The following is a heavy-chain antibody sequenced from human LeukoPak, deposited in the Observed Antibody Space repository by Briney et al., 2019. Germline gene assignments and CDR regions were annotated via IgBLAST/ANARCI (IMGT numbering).Heavy chain of an antibody. CDR3: ACVVRGAFDI. J-gene: IGHJ3*02. CDR2: INPSGGST. D-gene: IGHD2-21*01. CDR1: GFTFTSYY. V-gene: IGHV1-46*03. Sequence: ASVKVSFKASGFTFTSYYMRWVRQAPGQGLEWMGIINPSGGSTSYPQKFQGRVTMTRDTSTSTVYMELSSLRSEDTAVYYCACVVRGAFDIWGQGTLVTVSS.